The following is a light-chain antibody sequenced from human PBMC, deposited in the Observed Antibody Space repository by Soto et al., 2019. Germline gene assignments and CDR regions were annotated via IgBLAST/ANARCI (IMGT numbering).Light chain of an antibody. CDR3: MQALQTPYT. CDR1: QSLLHSNGYNY. J-gene: IGKJ2*01. CDR2: LGS. Sequence: DIVMTQSPLSLPVTPGEPASISCRSSQSLLHSNGYNYLDWYLQKPGQSPQVLIYLGSNRASGVPYRFSGSGSGTDFTLKINRVEAEDVGVYYCMQALQTPYTFGQGTKLEIK. V-gene: IGKV2-28*01.